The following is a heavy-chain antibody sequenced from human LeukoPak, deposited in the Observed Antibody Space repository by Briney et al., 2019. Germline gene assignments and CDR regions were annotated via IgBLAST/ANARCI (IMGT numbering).Heavy chain of an antibody. CDR3: AKMGLKQWPYNYFDY. CDR1: GFTFSSYA. CDR2: ISGSGGST. Sequence: GGSLRLSCEALGFTFSSYALSWVGKAPGKGLEWVSAISGSGGSTYYADSVKGRFTISRDNSKNTLYLQMNSLRAEDTAVYYCAKMGLKQWPYNYFDYWGQGTLVTVSS. D-gene: IGHD6-19*01. J-gene: IGHJ4*02. V-gene: IGHV3-23*01.